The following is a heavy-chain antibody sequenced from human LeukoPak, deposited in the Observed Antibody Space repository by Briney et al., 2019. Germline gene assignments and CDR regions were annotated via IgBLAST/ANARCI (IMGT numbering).Heavy chain of an antibody. CDR2: INWSGGST. CDR1: GFAFDEHG. D-gene: IGHD2-2*01. J-gene: IGHJ4*02. V-gene: IGHV3-20*04. Sequence: GGSLRLSCTASGFAFDEHGMSWVRQVPGKGLEWVSGINWSGGSTVYADPLRGRFTISRDNAKNSLYLQMDSLRAEDTALYYCARAPITSPFYFDYWGQGTLVTVSS. CDR3: ARAPITSPFYFDY.